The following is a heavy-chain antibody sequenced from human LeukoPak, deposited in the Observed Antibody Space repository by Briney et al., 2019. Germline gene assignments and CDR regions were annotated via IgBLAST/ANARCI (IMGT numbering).Heavy chain of an antibody. J-gene: IGHJ4*02. CDR3: ARGRDGYKY. V-gene: IGHV3-11*01. Sequence: PGGSLRLSCAASGFTFSDYYMSWIRQAPDKGLEWVSYISSRGKTVHYADSVKGRFTTSRDNAEISLYLQMDSLRAEDTAIYFCARGRDGYKYWGPGTRVTVSS. CDR2: ISSRGKTV. CDR1: GFTFSDYY. D-gene: IGHD5-24*01.